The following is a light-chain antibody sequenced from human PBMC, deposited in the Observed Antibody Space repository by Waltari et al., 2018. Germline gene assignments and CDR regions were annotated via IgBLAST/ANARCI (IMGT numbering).Light chain of an antibody. CDR1: SSNLGTNY. J-gene: IGLJ7*01. CDR2: EDS. Sequence: QSVLTQPPSVSAAPGQGVTISCSGGSSNLGTNYVSWYRQFPGTAPKLLIYEDSERPSGIPGRFSGSKSGTSATLDIAGLQAGDEADYYCGTWDSSLSGAVFGGGTHLTVL. V-gene: IGLV1-51*02. CDR3: GTWDSSLSGAV.